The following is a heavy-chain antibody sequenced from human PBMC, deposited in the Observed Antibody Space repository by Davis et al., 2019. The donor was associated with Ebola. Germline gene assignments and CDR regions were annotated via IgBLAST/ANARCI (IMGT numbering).Heavy chain of an antibody. D-gene: IGHD4-17*01. V-gene: IGHV1-69*13. CDR2: IIPIFGTA. Sequence: AASVKVSCKASGGTFSSYAISWVRQAPGQGLEWMGGIIPIFGTANYAQKFQGRVTITADESTSTAYMELSSLRSEDTAVYYCARASELGDKVGYYYGMDVWGQGTTVTVSS. CDR1: GGTFSSYA. J-gene: IGHJ6*02. CDR3: ARASELGDKVGYYYGMDV.